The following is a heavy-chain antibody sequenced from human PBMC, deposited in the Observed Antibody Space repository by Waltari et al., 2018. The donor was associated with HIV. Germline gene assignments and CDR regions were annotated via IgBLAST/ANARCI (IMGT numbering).Heavy chain of an antibody. V-gene: IGHV4-59*01. J-gene: IGHJ5*02. CDR3: ARFPGVPAANINWLDP. D-gene: IGHD2-2*01. CDR1: GASISSYY. CDR2: ISYSGRT. Sequence: QVQLQESGPGLVKPSETLSLPCTVSGASISSYYWRWLRQPPGKGLEWIGYISYSGRTNYNPSLKSRLTISLDTSKNQFSLKLSSVTAADTAVYYCARFPGVPAANINWLDPWGQGTLVTVSS.